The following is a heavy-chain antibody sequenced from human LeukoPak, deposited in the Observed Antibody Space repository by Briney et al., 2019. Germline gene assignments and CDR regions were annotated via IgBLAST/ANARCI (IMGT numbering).Heavy chain of an antibody. J-gene: IGHJ4*02. V-gene: IGHV4-34*01. CDR3: AILAGQLAFDY. D-gene: IGHD3-16*01. Sequence: SETLSLTCAVYAGSFSGYYWSWIRQPPGKGLEWIGVTNQSGSTSYKTSLKSRVTISVDTSKNQFSLKLSSVTAADTAVYYCAILAGQLAFDYWGQGTLVTVSS. CDR1: AGSFSGYY. CDR2: TNQSGST.